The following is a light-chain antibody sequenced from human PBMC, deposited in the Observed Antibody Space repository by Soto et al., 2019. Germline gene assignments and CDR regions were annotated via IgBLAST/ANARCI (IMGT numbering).Light chain of an antibody. Sequence: DIPMTQSPSSLSASVGARVTITCRASQDIRYNLGWYQQRPGKAPERLIYDTSTLASGVPSRFSGSGSGTDFTLTIASLQAEDVATYYCLQDQAYPWTFGPGTKVELK. V-gene: IGKV1-17*01. CDR2: DTS. J-gene: IGKJ1*01. CDR1: QDIRYN. CDR3: LQDQAYPWT.